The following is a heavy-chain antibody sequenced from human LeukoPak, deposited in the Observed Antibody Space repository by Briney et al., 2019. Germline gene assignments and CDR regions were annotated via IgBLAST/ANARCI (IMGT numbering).Heavy chain of an antibody. D-gene: IGHD3-16*01. J-gene: IGHJ4*02. V-gene: IGHV3-23*01. CDR2: ITDDGTNT. Sequence: PGGSLRLSCAASGFTFRSFAMSWVRQAPGLRPEWVSTITDDGTNTYYADSVKGRFTVTRDNSRNTLLLQMNSLRAEDAALYYCAKAPPIHTLIGFGYYFDSWGLGTLVTVSS. CDR1: GFTFRSFA. CDR3: AKAPPIHTLIGFGYYFDS.